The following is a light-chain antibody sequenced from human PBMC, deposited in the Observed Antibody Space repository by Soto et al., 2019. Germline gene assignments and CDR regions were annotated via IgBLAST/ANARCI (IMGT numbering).Light chain of an antibody. V-gene: IGKV3-20*01. CDR1: QSVSSSY. Sequence: EIVLTQSPGTLSLSPGERATLSCWASQSVSSSYLAWYQQKPGQAPRLLIYGASSRATGIPDRFSGSGSGKDFTLTISRLEPEDFAVYYCQKYGSSPLTFGGGTKVEIK. CDR3: QKYGSSPLT. CDR2: GAS. J-gene: IGKJ4*01.